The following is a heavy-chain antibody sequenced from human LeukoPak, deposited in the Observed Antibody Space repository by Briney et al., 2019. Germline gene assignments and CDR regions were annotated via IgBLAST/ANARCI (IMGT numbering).Heavy chain of an antibody. D-gene: IGHD2-8*01. CDR3: TRAGVTFDI. J-gene: IGHJ3*02. CDR1: GFTFSSYW. CDR2: LNSDGSTT. V-gene: IGHV3-74*01. Sequence: PGGSLRLSCAASGFTFSSYWMHWVRQAPGKGLVWVSRLNSDGSTTTYADSVKGRFTISRDNAKNTLYLQVSSLRAEDTAVYYCTRAGVTFDIWGQGTVVTVSS.